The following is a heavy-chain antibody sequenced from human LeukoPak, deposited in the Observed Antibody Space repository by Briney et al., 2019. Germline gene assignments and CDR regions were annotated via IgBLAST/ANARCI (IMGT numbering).Heavy chain of an antibody. CDR1: GFTFSSYW. J-gene: IGHJ5*02. Sequence: GGSLRLSCAASGFTFSSYWMSWIRQAPGKGLEWVSYISSSGSTIYYADSVKGRFTISRDNAKNSLYLQMNSLRAEDTAVYYCARPYCSSTSCPNWFDPWGQGTLVTVSS. V-gene: IGHV3-11*01. CDR2: ISSSGSTI. CDR3: ARPYCSSTSCPNWFDP. D-gene: IGHD2-2*01.